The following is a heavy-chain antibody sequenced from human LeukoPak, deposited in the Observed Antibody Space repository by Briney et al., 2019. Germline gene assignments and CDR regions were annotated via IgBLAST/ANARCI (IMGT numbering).Heavy chain of an antibody. V-gene: IGHV3-23*01. CDR3: AKGNYYDSSGYLDY. CDR1: GFTFSSYA. D-gene: IGHD3-22*01. J-gene: IGHJ4*02. Sequence: GGSLRLSCAASGFTFSSYAMSWVCQAPGKGLEWVSAISGSGGSTYYADSVKGRFTISRDNSKNTLYLQMNSLRAEDTAVYYCAKGNYYDSSGYLDYWGQGTLVTVSS. CDR2: ISGSGGST.